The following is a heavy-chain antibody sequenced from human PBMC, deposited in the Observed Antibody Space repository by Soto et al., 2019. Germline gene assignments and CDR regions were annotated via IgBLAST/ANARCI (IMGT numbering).Heavy chain of an antibody. CDR2: FIPIFDAA. Sequence: QVQLVQSGAEVKKPGSSVKVSCKASGGTFSNYAINWVRQAPGQGLEWMGGFIPIFDAANYAQNFRGRVTITADESTTPAYMDLSDLRSEDTAIYYCARKAESYGFDIWGQGTLVTVSS. CDR3: ARKAESYGFDI. V-gene: IGHV1-69*01. J-gene: IGHJ3*02. CDR1: GGTFSNYA.